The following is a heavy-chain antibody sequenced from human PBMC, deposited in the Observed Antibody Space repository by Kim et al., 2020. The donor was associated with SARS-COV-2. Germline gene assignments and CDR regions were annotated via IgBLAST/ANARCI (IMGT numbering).Heavy chain of an antibody. CDR3: AKWRGAQSEFEN. CDR2: SSSNT. CDR1: GFTFSSSH. D-gene: IGHD3-10*01. Sequence: GGSLRLSCAAAGFTFSSSHMSWVRQAPGKGLEWVADSSSNTYYADSVKGRFTISRDNSKNTLYLQMNSLRAEDTAVYYCAKWRGAQSEFENWGQGTLVTVPS. V-gene: IGHV3-23*05. J-gene: IGHJ4*02.